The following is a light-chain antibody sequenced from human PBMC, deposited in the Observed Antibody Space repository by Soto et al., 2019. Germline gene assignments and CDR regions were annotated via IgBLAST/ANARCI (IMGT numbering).Light chain of an antibody. J-gene: IGKJ2*01. CDR2: GAY. CDR3: HQYGSSST. V-gene: IGKV3-20*01. CDR1: QSVSSNY. Sequence: ENVLTQSPGTLSLSPGESATLSCRASQSVSSNYLAWYQQKPGQIPRLLIYGAYRRATGIPDRFVGFGSGTDFTLTISRLEPEDFAVYYCHQYGSSSTFGQGTRLEIK.